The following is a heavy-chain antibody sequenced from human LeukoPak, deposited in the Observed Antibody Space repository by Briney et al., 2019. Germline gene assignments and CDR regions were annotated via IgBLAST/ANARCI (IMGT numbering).Heavy chain of an antibody. CDR1: GGSISSYY. V-gene: IGHV4-4*07. J-gene: IGHJ4*02. CDR3: ARDDYTYYYGSGSRAALDY. D-gene: IGHD3-10*01. CDR2: IYTSGST. Sequence: PSETLSLTCTVSGGSISSYYWSWIRQPAGKGLEWIGRIYTSGSTYYNPSLKSRVTMSVDTSKNQFSLKLSSVTAADTAVYYCARDDYTYYYGSGSRAALDYWGQGTLVTVSS.